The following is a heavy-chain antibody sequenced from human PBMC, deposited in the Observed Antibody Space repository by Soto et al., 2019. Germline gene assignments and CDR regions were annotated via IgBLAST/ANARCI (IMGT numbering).Heavy chain of an antibody. CDR1: GYTFTGYY. D-gene: IGHD3-3*01. J-gene: IGHJ4*02. Sequence: ASVKVSCKASGYTFTGYYMHWVRQAPGQGLEWMGWINPNSGGTNYAQKFQGRVTMTRDTSISTAYMELSRLRSDDTAVYYCARADPYYDFWSGYYSPQGYFDYWGQGTLVTVSS. V-gene: IGHV1-2*02. CDR2: INPNSGGT. CDR3: ARADPYYDFWSGYYSPQGYFDY.